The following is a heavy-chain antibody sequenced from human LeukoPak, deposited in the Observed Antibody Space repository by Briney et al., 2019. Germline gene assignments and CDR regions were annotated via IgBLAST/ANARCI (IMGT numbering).Heavy chain of an antibody. J-gene: IGHJ5*02. V-gene: IGHV1-18*01. CDR3: ARKSAGPNKYNWFDP. CDR2: ISAYNGNT. Sequence: ASVKVSCKASGYTFTSYGISWVRQAPGQGLEWMGWISAYNGNTNYAQKLQGRVTMTTDTSTSTAYMELRSLRSDDTAVYYCARKSAGPNKYNWFDPWGQGTLVTVSS. CDR1: GYTFTSYG. D-gene: IGHD6-13*01.